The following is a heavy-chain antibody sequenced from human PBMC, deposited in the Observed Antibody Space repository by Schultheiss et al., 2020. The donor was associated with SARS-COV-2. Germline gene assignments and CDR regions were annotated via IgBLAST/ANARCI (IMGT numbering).Heavy chain of an antibody. CDR1: GGSISSGGYY. CDR3: ARAPGNTYYYGSGSEGFDY. CDR2: IYYSGST. D-gene: IGHD3-10*01. Sequence: SETLSLTCTVSGGSISSGGYYWSWIRQHPGKGLEWIGYIYYSGSTYYNPSLKSRVTISVDTSKNQFSLKLSSVTAADTAVYYCARAPGNTYYYGSGSEGFDYWGQGTLVTVSS. V-gene: IGHV4-31*03. J-gene: IGHJ4*02.